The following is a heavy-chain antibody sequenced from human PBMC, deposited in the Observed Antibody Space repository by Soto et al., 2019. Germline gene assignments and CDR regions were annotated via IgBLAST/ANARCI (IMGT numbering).Heavy chain of an antibody. V-gene: IGHV4-30-4*01. J-gene: IGHJ6*02. CDR2: IYYSGST. Sequence: SETLSLTCTVSGGSISSGEYYWSWIRQPPGKGLEWIGYIYYSGSTNYNPSLKSRVTISVDTSKNQFSLKLSSVTAADTAVYYCARGRQRRVGYCMDVWGQGTTVTVSS. D-gene: IGHD6-13*01. CDR3: ARGRQRRVGYCMDV. CDR1: GGSISSGEYY.